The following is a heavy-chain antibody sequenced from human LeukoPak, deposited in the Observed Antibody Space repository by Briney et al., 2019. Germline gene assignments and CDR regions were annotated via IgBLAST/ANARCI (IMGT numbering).Heavy chain of an antibody. CDR3: ARPVRPYYYDSSGYAFDI. CDR2: MNEDGSGR. J-gene: IGHJ3*02. D-gene: IGHD3-22*01. CDR1: GFTFTSAW. Sequence: PGGSLRLSCAASGFTFTSAWMSWLRQTPEKGLEWMAHMNEDGSGRFYVDSAKGRFTISRDDTRNSVYLQMNSLRAEDTAVYYCARPVRPYYYDSSGYAFDIWGQGTMVTVSS. V-gene: IGHV3-7*01.